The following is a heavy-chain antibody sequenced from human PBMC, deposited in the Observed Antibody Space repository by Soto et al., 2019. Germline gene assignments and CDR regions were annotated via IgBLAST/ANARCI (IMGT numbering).Heavy chain of an antibody. Sequence: ASVKVSCKASGYTFTGYYMHWVRQAPGQGLEWTGWINPNSGGTNYAQKFQGWVTMTRDTSISTAYMELSRLRSDDTAVYYCARARIIAAAGKGNWFDPWGQGTLVTVSS. CDR2: INPNSGGT. CDR1: GYTFTGYY. D-gene: IGHD6-13*01. CDR3: ARARIIAAAGKGNWFDP. V-gene: IGHV1-2*04. J-gene: IGHJ5*02.